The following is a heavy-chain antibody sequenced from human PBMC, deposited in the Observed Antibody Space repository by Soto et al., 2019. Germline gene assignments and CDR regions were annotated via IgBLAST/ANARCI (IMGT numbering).Heavy chain of an antibody. J-gene: IGHJ3*02. CDR3: ASQSGYATDAFDI. CDR1: GGSISSYY. D-gene: IGHD5-12*01. CDR2: IYYSGST. Sequence: ETLSLTCTVSGGSISSYYWSWIRQPPGKGLEWIGYIYYSGSTNYNPSLKSRVTISVDTSKNQFSLKLSSVTAADTAVYYCASQSGYATDAFDIWGQGTMVTVSS. V-gene: IGHV4-59*01.